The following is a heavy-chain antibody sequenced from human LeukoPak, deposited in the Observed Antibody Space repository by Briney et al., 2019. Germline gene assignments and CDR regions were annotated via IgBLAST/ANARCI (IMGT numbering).Heavy chain of an antibody. D-gene: IGHD1-26*01. Sequence: GTSLRLSCAASGFAFSSYAIHWVRQAPGKGLEWVAIIWYDGSKKYYADSVKGRFTISRDNSKNTLYLQMNSLRVDDTAVYYCARVSWELPHWYFDLWGRGTLVTVSS. J-gene: IGHJ2*01. CDR1: GFAFSSYA. V-gene: IGHV3-33*08. CDR2: IWYDGSKK. CDR3: ARVSWELPHWYFDL.